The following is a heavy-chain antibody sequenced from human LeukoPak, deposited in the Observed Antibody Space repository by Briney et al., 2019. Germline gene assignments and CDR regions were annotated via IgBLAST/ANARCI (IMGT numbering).Heavy chain of an antibody. J-gene: IGHJ6*03. Sequence: SVKVSCKASGYTFTSYDINWVRQAPGQGLEWMGGIIPIFGTANYAQKFQGRVTITADESTSTAYMELSSLRSEDTAVYYCARDRSEYIVVVPAAIRQYYYYMDVWGKGTTVTVSS. D-gene: IGHD2-2*02. CDR1: GYTFTSYD. V-gene: IGHV1-69*13. CDR2: IIPIFGTA. CDR3: ARDRSEYIVVVPAAIRQYYYYMDV.